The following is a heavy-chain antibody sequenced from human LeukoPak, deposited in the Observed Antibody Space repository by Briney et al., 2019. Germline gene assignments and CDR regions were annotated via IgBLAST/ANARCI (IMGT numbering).Heavy chain of an antibody. CDR1: GFTVSSNY. CDR3: ARDGYNFIGAWVAFDI. D-gene: IGHD5-24*01. J-gene: IGHJ3*02. V-gene: IGHV3-53*01. CDR2: IYSGGST. Sequence: GGSLRLSCAASGFTVSSNYMSWVRQAPGKGLEWVSVIYSGGSTYYADSVKGRFTISRDNSKNTLYLQMNSLRAEDTAVYYCARDGYNFIGAWVAFDIWGQGTMVTVSS.